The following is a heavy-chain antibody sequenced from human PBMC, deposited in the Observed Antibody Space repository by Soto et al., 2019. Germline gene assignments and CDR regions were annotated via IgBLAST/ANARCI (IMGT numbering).Heavy chain of an antibody. CDR3: ARVPNNYYGSGSFDLDY. J-gene: IGHJ4*02. CDR1: GYTFTSYG. CDR2: ISAYNGNT. Sequence: ASVKVSCKASGYTFTSYGISWVRQAPGQGLEWMGWISAYNGNTNYAQKLQGRVTMTTDTSTSTAYMELRSLRSDDTAVYYCARVPNNYYGSGSFDLDYWGQGTLVTVSS. V-gene: IGHV1-18*01. D-gene: IGHD3-10*01.